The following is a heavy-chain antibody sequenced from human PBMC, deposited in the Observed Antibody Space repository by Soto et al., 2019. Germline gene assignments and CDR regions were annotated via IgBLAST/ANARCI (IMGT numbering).Heavy chain of an antibody. CDR2: IYYSGST. J-gene: IGHJ4*02. D-gene: IGHD2-15*01. CDR3: ARVGYCSGGSCYDFDY. Sequence: QVQLQESGPGLVKPSQTLSLTCTVSGGSISSGGYYWSWIRQHPGKGLEWIGYIYYSGSTYYNPSLHGRVTISXXTXKXXFALKLSSVTAADTAVYYCARVGYCSGGSCYDFDYWGQGTLVTVSS. V-gene: IGHV4-31*03. CDR1: GGSISSGGYY.